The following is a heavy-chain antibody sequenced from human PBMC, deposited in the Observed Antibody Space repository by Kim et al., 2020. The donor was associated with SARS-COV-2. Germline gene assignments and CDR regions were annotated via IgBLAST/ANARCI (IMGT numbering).Heavy chain of an antibody. CDR3: ARDSSGSYWFDY. CDR2: ISYDGSNK. D-gene: IGHD3-22*01. V-gene: IGHV3-30-3*01. J-gene: IGHJ4*02. Sequence: GGSLRLSCAASGFTFSSYAMHWVRQAPGKGLEWVAVISYDGSNKYYADSVKGRFTISRDNYKNTLYLQMNSLRAEDTAVYYCARDSSGSYWFDYWGQGTLVTVSA. CDR1: GFTFSSYA.